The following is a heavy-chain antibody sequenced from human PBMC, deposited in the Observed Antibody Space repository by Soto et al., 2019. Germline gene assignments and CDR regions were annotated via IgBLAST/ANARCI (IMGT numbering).Heavy chain of an antibody. V-gene: IGHV3-21*01. Sequence: EVQLVESGGGLVKPGGSLRLSCAASGFTFSSFIMNWVRQAPGKGLEWVSSISSSSSYIYYADSVKGRFTISRDNAKNSLYLQMYSLRAEDTAVYYCAREVAVAFFDYWGQGTLVTVSS. CDR2: ISSSSSYI. CDR3: AREVAVAFFDY. D-gene: IGHD6-19*01. J-gene: IGHJ4*02. CDR1: GFTFSSFI.